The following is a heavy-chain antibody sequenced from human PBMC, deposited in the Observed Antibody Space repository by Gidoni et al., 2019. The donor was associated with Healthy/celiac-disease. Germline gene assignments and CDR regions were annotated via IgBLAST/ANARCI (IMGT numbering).Heavy chain of an antibody. CDR3: AKDWSAVAHY. V-gene: IGHV3-23*01. J-gene: IGHJ4*02. CDR1: GFTFSSSA. D-gene: IGHD6-19*01. CDR2: ISGSGGST. Sequence: EVQLLESGGGLGQPGGSLRLSCAAAGFTFSSSALSCVRQAPGKGLEWVSAISGSGGSTSSADSVKGRFTISRDNSKYTLYLQMNSLRAEDTAVYYCAKDWSAVAHYLGQGTLVTVSS.